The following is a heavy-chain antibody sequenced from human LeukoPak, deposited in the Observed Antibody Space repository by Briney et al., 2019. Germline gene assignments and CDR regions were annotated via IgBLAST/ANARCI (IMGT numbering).Heavy chain of an antibody. CDR2: ISWNSGSI. CDR3: AKAGGYEPPNAFDI. Sequence: SGGSLRLSCAASGFTFDDYAMHWVRQAPGKGLEWVSGISWNSGSIGYADSVKGRFTISRDNAKNSLYLQMNSLRAEDTALYYCAKAGGYEPPNAFDIWGQGTMVTVSS. D-gene: IGHD3-22*01. J-gene: IGHJ3*02. CDR1: GFTFDDYA. V-gene: IGHV3-9*01.